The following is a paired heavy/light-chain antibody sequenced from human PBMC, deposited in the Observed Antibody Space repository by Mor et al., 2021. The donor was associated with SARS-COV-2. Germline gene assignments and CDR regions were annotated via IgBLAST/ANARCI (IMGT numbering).Heavy chain of an antibody. CDR3: ATSRTFGNYYFDY. CDR1: GFTFSTYA. CDR2: ISGDGASI. Sequence: EVQLLESGGGLVQPGGSLRLSCAASGFTFSTYAMNWVRQAPGKGLEWVSAISGDGASIYYADSVKGRFTISRANSKNTLYLQMNSLRAEDTAVYFCATSRTFGNYYFDYWGQGTLVAVSS. J-gene: IGHJ4*02. D-gene: IGHD1-7*01. V-gene: IGHV3-23*01.
Light chain of an antibody. V-gene: IGKV4-1*01. Sequence: DIVMTQSPDSLTVSLGERATINCKSSQSILYNSNNKNYLAWYQQKPGQPPKLLFYWASTRESGVPDRFSGSGSGTDFTLTISSLQAEDVAVYYCQQYYSTPTTFGQGTKVEIK. CDR3: QQYYSTPTT. CDR2: WAS. CDR1: QSILYNSNNKNY. J-gene: IGKJ1*01.